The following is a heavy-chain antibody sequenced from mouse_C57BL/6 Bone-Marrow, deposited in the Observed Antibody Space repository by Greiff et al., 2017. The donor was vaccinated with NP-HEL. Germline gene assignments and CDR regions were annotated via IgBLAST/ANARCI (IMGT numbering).Heavy chain of an antibody. Sequence: QVQLQQPGAELVKPGASVKMSCKASGYTFTSYWITWVKQRPGQGLEWIGDIYPGSGSTNYNEKFKSKATLTVDTSSSTAYMQLSSLTSEDSAVYYCASKEYYYGSSLDYWGQGTTLTVSS. CDR1: GYTFTSYW. D-gene: IGHD1-1*01. V-gene: IGHV1-55*01. CDR3: ASKEYYYGSSLDY. CDR2: IYPGSGST. J-gene: IGHJ2*01.